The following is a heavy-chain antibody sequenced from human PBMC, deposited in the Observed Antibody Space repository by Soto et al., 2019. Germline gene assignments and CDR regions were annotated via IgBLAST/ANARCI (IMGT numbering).Heavy chain of an antibody. CDR3: ARGLYGDLDY. V-gene: IGHV4-34*01. CDR1: GGSFSGYY. J-gene: IGHJ4*02. CDR2: INHSGST. D-gene: IGHD4-17*01. Sequence: SSETLSLTCAVYGGSFSGYYWSWIRQPPGKGLEWIGEINHSGSTNYNPSLKSRVTISVDTSKNQFSLKLSSVTAADTAVYYCARGLYGDLDYWGQGTLVTVSS.